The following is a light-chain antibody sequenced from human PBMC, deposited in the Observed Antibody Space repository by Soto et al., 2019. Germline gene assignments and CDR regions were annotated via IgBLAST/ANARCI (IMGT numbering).Light chain of an antibody. CDR1: QSVSSY. CDR3: QQRGNWPPT. Sequence: EIVLTQSPATLSLSPGERATLSCRASQSVSSYLAWYQQKPGQAPRLLIYDASNRATGIPARFSGSGSGTDFILTISSLEAEDFAVYYCQQRGNWPPTFGQGTKVDIK. J-gene: IGKJ1*01. CDR2: DAS. V-gene: IGKV3-11*01.